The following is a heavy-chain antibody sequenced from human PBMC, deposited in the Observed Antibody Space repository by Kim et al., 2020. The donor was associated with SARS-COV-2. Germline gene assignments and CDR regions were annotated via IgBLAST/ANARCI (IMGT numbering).Heavy chain of an antibody. V-gene: IGHV4-59*13. CDR2: NYYSGST. CDR1: GGSISSYY. CDR3: ARDKAVAARPYYGMDV. Sequence: SETLSLTCTVSGGSISSYYWSWIRQPPGKGLEWIGYNYYSGSTNYNPSLKSRVIISVDTSKNQFSLKLSSVTAADTAVYYCARDKAVAARPYYGMDVWGQGTTVTVSS. D-gene: IGHD2-15*01. J-gene: IGHJ6*02.